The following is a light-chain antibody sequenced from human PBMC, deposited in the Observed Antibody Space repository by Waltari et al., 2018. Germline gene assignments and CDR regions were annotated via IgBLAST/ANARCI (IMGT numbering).Light chain of an antibody. CDR3: QQYHIWWT. CDR1: RSVSTN. V-gene: IGKV3-15*01. J-gene: IGKJ1*01. CDR2: YAS. Sequence: EVVMTQFPATLSVSPGERATLSCRASRSVSTNVAWYLQKPGQAPRLLMSYASTRATGIPARFSGSGSGTEFTLTIGSLQSEDSALYYCQQYHIWWTFGQGTKVEIK.